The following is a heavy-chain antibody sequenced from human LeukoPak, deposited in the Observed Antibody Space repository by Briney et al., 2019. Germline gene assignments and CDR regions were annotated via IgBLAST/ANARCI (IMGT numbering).Heavy chain of an antibody. Sequence: PGGSLRLSCAASGFTFSNYAMHWVLQAPGKGLEWVAVISYDGRNKYYADSVKGRFTISRDNSKNTLYLEMNSLRAEDTAIYYCAREGPRGNSQFDYWGQGTLVTVSS. J-gene: IGHJ4*02. D-gene: IGHD2/OR15-2a*01. CDR3: AREGPRGNSQFDY. CDR2: ISYDGRNK. V-gene: IGHV3-30*04. CDR1: GFTFSNYA.